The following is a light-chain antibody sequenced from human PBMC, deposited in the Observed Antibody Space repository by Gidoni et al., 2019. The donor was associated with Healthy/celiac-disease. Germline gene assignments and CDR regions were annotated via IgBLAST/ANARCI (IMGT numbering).Light chain of an antibody. V-gene: IGKV1-39*01. CDR3: QQSYSTPRT. CDR2: AAS. CDR1: QSISSY. J-gene: IGKJ2*02. Sequence: DIQMTQSPSSRSASVGDRVTITCRASQSISSYLNWYQQKPGKAPKLLIYAASSLQSGVPSRFRGSGSVTDFTLTIRSLQPEDFATYSFQQSYSTPRTFXXXTKLEIK.